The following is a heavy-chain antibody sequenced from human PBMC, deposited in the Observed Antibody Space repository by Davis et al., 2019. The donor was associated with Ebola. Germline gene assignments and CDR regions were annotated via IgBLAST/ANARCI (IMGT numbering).Heavy chain of an antibody. CDR3: ARDLGYSFYPHAFDI. D-gene: IGHD5-18*01. J-gene: IGHJ3*02. CDR1: GGSISSGAYY. Sequence: MPSETLSLTCTVSGGSISSGAYYWSWIRQHPGKGLEWIEYIFYSGSTFYNPSLKSRLTISVDTSKNQFSLKLSSVTAADTAVYYCARDLGYSFYPHAFDIWGQGTMVTVSS. CDR2: IFYSGST. V-gene: IGHV4-31*03.